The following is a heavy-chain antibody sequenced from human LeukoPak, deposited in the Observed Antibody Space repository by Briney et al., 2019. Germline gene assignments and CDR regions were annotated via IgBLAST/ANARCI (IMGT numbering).Heavy chain of an antibody. CDR1: GFSLSTSGVG. Sequence: SGPTLVNPTQTLTLTCTFSGFSLSTSGVGVGWIRQPPGKGLEWIGEINHSGSTNYNPSLKSRVTISVDTSKNQFSLKLSSVTAADTAVYYCARKRRPYYYDSSGYYLDYWGQGTLVTVSS. CDR2: INHSGST. CDR3: ARKRRPYYYDSSGYYLDY. V-gene: IGHV4-28*02. J-gene: IGHJ4*02. D-gene: IGHD3-22*01.